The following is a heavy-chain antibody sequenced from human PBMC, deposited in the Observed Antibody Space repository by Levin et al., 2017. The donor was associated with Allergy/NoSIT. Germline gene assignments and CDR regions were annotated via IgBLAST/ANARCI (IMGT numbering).Heavy chain of an antibody. V-gene: IGHV1-18*01. CDR1: GYTFTNYG. Sequence: GESLKISCKASGYTFTNYGISWVRQAPGQGLEWMGWISAYNGNTNYAQKLQGRVTMTTDTSTSTAYMELRSLRSDDTAVYYCARDPTIAPRMGGYNWFDPWGQGTLVTVSS. CDR2: ISAYNGNT. CDR3: ARDPTIAPRMGGYNWFDP. D-gene: IGHD6-6*01. J-gene: IGHJ5*02.